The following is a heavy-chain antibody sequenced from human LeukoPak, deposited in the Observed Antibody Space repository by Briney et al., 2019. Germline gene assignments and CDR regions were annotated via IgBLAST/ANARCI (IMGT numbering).Heavy chain of an antibody. D-gene: IGHD2-8*01. CDR1: GDPISDYC. CDR2: IYGNGST. V-gene: IGHV4-4*07. CDR3: ARTEGYCTNGVCSPGFFDY. Sequence: SETLSLTCTVSGDPISDYCWTWIRQPTGKGLEWIGRIYGNGSTNYNPSLKSRVAISVDRSKNQFSLKLSSVTAADTAVYYCARTEGYCTNGVCSPGFFDYWGQGTLVTVSS. J-gene: IGHJ4*02.